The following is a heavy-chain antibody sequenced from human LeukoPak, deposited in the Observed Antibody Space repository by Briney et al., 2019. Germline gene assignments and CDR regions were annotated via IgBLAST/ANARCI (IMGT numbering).Heavy chain of an antibody. CDR3: AKGYSMSY. Sequence: SQTLSLTCAISGDSISNTTTAWNWIRQSPSRGLEWLGRTYYRSKWYHEYAISVRSRIIINSDTSKNQFSLHLNSVTPDDTAVYYCAKGYSMSYWGQGTLVTVSS. D-gene: IGHD5-12*01. J-gene: IGHJ4*02. CDR2: TYYRSKWYH. CDR1: GDSISNTTTA. V-gene: IGHV6-1*01.